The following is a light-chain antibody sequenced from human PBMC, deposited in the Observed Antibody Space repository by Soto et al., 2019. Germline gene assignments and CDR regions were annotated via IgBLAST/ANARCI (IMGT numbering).Light chain of an antibody. Sequence: EIVLTQSPATLSLSPGQRATLSCRASQSVSSSSVSWYRQRPGQAPRLLIYAVSSRAIDTPDRFSGSGSGTDFTLTISRLEPEDFAVYFCQHYGSSPWTFGRGTKVDI. CDR2: AVS. V-gene: IGKV3-20*01. CDR1: QSVSSSS. J-gene: IGKJ1*01. CDR3: QHYGSSPWT.